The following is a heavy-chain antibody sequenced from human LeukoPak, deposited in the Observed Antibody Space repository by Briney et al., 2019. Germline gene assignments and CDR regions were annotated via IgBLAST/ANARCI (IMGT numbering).Heavy chain of an antibody. Sequence: PGGSLRLSCAASGFTFSSYAMSWVRQAPGKGLEWVSAISGSGGSTYYADSVKGRFTISRDNSKNTLYLQMNSLRAEDTAVYYCAKWDKGNYYSSSSGFDYWGQGTLVTVSS. CDR2: ISGSGGST. D-gene: IGHD6-6*01. CDR1: GFTFSSYA. CDR3: AKWDKGNYYSSSSGFDY. J-gene: IGHJ4*02. V-gene: IGHV3-23*01.